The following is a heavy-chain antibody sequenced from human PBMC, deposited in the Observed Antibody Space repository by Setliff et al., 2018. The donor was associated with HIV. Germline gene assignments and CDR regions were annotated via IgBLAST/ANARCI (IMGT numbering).Heavy chain of an antibody. Sequence: ASVKVSCKAAGYAFTSQFMHWVRQAPGQGLEWMGWIRGDNGKTKYERKLQGRVTMHRDTSTSTVYMELSSLGSEDTAVYYCARGQASNDYGVSFWGQGTMVTVSS. D-gene: IGHD4-17*01. V-gene: IGHV1-18*01. J-gene: IGHJ3*01. CDR2: IRGDNGKT. CDR1: GYAFTSQF. CDR3: ARGQASNDYGVSF.